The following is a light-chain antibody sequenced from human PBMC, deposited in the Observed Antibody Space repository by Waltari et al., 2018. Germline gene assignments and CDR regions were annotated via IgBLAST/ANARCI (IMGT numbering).Light chain of an antibody. CDR1: PRHSGCNKF. Sequence: QSALTQHASVSGSPGQSIAISCTGTPRHSGCNKFVSWYQQNPGKAPKLIIYDVTGRPSGVSDRFSGSKSGNTASLTISGLQAEDEADYYCSSYTSSRTLIFGGGTKVTV. CDR3: SSYTSSRTLI. CDR2: DVT. V-gene: IGLV2-14*01. J-gene: IGLJ2*01.